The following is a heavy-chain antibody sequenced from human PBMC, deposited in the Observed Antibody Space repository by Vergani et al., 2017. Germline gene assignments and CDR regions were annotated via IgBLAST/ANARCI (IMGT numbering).Heavy chain of an antibody. J-gene: IGHJ6*03. Sequence: EVQLVESGGGLVKPGGSLRLSCAASGFTFSSYSMNWVRQAPGKGLEWVSYISSSSSTIYYADSVKGRFTISRDNAKNSLYLQMNSLRAEDTAVYYCARAKQQLVPRYYYYMDVWGKGTTVTVSS. CDR1: GFTFSSYS. CDR2: ISSSSSTI. V-gene: IGHV3-48*01. D-gene: IGHD6-13*01. CDR3: ARAKQQLVPRYYYYMDV.